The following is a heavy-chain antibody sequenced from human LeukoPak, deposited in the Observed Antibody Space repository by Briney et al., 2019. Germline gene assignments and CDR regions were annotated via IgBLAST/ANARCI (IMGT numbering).Heavy chain of an antibody. CDR2: MNPISGVT. V-gene: IGHV1-8*01. CDR1: GYTFTSYD. J-gene: IGHJ4*02. Sequence: GASVKVSCKASGYTFTSYDINWVRQATGQGLEWMGWMNPISGVTGYAQKFQGRVSMTRDTSISTAYMELSSLRSEDTAVYFCARGPIYPKSGDYPNYYFDYWSQGTLVTVSS. CDR3: ARGPIYPKSGDYPNYYFDY. D-gene: IGHD1-26*01.